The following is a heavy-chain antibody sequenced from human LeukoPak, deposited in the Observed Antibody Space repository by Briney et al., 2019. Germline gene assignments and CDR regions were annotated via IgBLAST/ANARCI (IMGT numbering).Heavy chain of an antibody. Sequence: PGGSLRLSCSASGFTFSYYAMHWVRQTAGKGLEFVSGISSNGGSTYYADSLKGRFTISRDNSNNTLYLQMNSLRAEDTAVYYCATLYYDSSGRFYWYFDLWGRGTLVTVSS. CDR1: GFTFSYYA. J-gene: IGHJ2*01. V-gene: IGHV3-64*04. CDR2: ISSNGGST. CDR3: ATLYYDSSGRFYWYFDL. D-gene: IGHD3-22*01.